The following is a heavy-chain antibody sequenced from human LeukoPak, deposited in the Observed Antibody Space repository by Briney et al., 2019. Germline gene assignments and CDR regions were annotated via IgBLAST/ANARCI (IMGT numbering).Heavy chain of an antibody. CDR2: ISSSSSTI. V-gene: IGHV3-48*01. CDR3: ARDQGYYDFWSGYYTPFDY. J-gene: IGHJ4*02. Sequence: GGSLRLSCAASGFTFSSYSMIWVRQAPGKGLEWVSYISSSSSTIYYADSVKGRFTISRDNAKNSLYLQMNSLRAEDTAVYYCARDQGYYDFWSGYYTPFDYWGQGTLVTVSS. D-gene: IGHD3-3*01. CDR1: GFTFSSYS.